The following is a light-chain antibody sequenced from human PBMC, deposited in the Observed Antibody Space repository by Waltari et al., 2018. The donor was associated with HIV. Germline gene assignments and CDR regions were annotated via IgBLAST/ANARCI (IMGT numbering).Light chain of an antibody. CDR2: FDS. V-gene: IGLV3-21*04. Sequence: SYVLTQPPSVSVAPGETARITCGGSDVGTKSVHWYQQKPGQAPMLVIFFDSDRSSGIPDRFSGSDSGNTANLTISGVEAGDEADYYCQVWDSNSDHYVFGTGTRVTVL. CDR1: DVGTKS. J-gene: IGLJ1*01. CDR3: QVWDSNSDHYV.